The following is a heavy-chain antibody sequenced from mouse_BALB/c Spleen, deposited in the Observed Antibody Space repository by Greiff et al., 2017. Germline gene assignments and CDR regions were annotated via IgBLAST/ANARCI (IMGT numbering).Heavy chain of an antibody. Sequence: EVKLVESGPGLVKPSQSLSLTCSVTGYSITSGYYWNWIRQFPGNKLEWMGYISYDGSNNYNPSLKNRISITRDTSKNQFFLKLNSVTTEDTATYYCARGDEVPPYAMDYWGQGTSVTVSS. CDR2: ISYDGSN. CDR1: GYSITSGYY. D-gene: IGHD2-14*01. CDR3: ARGDEVPPYAMDY. J-gene: IGHJ4*01. V-gene: IGHV3-6*02.